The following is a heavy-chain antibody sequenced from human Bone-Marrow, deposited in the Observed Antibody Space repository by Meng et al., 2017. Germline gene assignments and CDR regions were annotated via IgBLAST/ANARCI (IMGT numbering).Heavy chain of an antibody. CDR3: ARVVGYSGSYELDP. CDR2: IIPIFGTA. CDR1: GGTFSSYA. J-gene: IGHJ5*02. Sequence: QVVVGGFGAEVKKPGSSVKVSCKASGGTFSSYAISWVRQAPGQGLEWMGGIIPIFGTANYAQKFQGRVTITADKSTSTAYMELSSLRSEDTAVYYCARVVGYSGSYELDPWGQGTLVTVSS. D-gene: IGHD1-26*01. V-gene: IGHV1-69*06.